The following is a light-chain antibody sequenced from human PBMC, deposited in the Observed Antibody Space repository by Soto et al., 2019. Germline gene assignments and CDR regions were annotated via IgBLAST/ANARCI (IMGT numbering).Light chain of an antibody. J-gene: IGKJ5*01. CDR1: QSFSSY. CDR2: DAS. Sequence: EIVLTQSPATLSLSPGERATLSCRASQSFSSYLAWYQQKPGQAPRLLIYDASKRAAGIPARFSGRGSGTDXXLTISSLEPEDFAVYYCQQRSNWPPVITFGQGTRLEIK. CDR3: QQRSNWPPVIT. V-gene: IGKV3-11*01.